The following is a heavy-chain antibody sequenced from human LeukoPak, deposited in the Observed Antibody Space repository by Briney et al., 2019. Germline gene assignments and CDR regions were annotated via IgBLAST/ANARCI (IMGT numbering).Heavy chain of an antibody. CDR2: ISAYNGNT. CDR3: ARAGYYDRSGYYTAPLDS. D-gene: IGHD3-22*01. Sequence: GASVKVSCKASGYTFTSYGISWVRQAPGQGLEWIGWISAYNGNTNYAQKLQGRVTMTTDTSTSTAYMELRSLRSDDTAVYYCARAGYYDRSGYYTAPLDSWGQGTLVTVSS. J-gene: IGHJ4*02. V-gene: IGHV1-18*01. CDR1: GYTFTSYG.